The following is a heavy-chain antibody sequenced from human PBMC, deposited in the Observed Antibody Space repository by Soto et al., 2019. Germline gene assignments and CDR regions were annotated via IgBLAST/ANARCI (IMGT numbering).Heavy chain of an antibody. J-gene: IGHJ6*02. CDR3: ARDKGHIVVVTAMNYGMDV. V-gene: IGHV3-21*01. D-gene: IGHD2-21*02. CDR1: GFTFSSYS. Sequence: EVQLVESGGGLVKPGGSLRLSCAASGFTFSSYSMNWVRQAPGKGLEWVSSISSSSSYIYYADSVKGGFTISRDNAENSVYLQMISLRTEFTAVYYCARDKGHIVVVTAMNYGMDVCGQGTTVTVSS. CDR2: ISSSSSYI.